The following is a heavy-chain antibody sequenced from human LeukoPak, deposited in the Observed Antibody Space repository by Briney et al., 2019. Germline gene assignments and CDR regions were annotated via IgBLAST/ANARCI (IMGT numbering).Heavy chain of an antibody. CDR1: GGSISSSY. V-gene: IGHV4-59*08. Sequence: PSETLSLTCTVSGGSISSSYWNWIRQPPGKGLEWIGCIYYSGSTNYNPSLKSRVTISVDTSKNQFSLKLSSVTAADTAVYYCARSGSGWELLGYWGQGTLVTVSS. D-gene: IGHD1-26*01. J-gene: IGHJ4*02. CDR3: ARSGSGWELLGY. CDR2: IYYSGST.